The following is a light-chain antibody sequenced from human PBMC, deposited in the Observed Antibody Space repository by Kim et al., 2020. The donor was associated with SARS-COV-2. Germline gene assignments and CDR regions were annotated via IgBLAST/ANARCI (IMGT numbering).Light chain of an antibody. Sequence: SAYVCDRVTNACRAGHVFKNCLAWYQHKPGKVPTLLIHSASTLHSGVPSRFSGSGYGTDFTLTISSLQPEDGATYYCQKYDTAPYTFGQGTKLEI. CDR2: SAS. CDR3: QKYDTAPYT. V-gene: IGKV1-27*01. J-gene: IGKJ2*01. CDR1: HVFKNC.